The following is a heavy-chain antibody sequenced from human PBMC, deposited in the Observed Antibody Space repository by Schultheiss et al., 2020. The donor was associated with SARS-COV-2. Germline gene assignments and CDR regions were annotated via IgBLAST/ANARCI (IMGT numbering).Heavy chain of an antibody. J-gene: IGHJ5*02. Sequence: SETLSLTCTVSGGSISSYYWSWVRQPPGKGLEWIGEINSSGNADYNPSLKSRVTISVDTSKNQFSLKLSSVTAADTAVYYCARVAIAAAGTWSWFDPWGQGTLVTVSS. CDR3: ARVAIAAAGTWSWFDP. D-gene: IGHD6-13*01. V-gene: IGHV4-34*01. CDR2: INSSGNA. CDR1: GGSISSYY.